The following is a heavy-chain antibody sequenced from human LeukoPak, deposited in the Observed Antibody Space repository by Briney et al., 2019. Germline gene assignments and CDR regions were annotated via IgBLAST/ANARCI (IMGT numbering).Heavy chain of an antibody. CDR1: GFTFSNAW. Sequence: GGSLRLSCAASGFTFSNAWMSWVRQAPGKGLEWVGRIKSKTDGGTTDYAAPVKGRFTISRDDSKNTLYLQMNSLKTEDTAVYYCTTDLLISDDYGGSYYFDYWGQGTLVTVSS. V-gene: IGHV3-15*01. CDR2: IKSKTDGGTT. J-gene: IGHJ4*02. CDR3: TTDLLISDDYGGSYYFDY. D-gene: IGHD4-23*01.